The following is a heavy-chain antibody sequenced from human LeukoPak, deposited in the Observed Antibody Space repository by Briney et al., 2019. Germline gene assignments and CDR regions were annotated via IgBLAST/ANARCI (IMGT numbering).Heavy chain of an antibody. D-gene: IGHD4/OR15-4a*01. CDR1: GFTFSSYA. Sequence: GGSLRLSCAASGFTFSSYAMSWVRQAPGKGLEWVSSIRGSGGSTYYADSVKGRFTISRDNSKNTLYLQMNSLRAEDTALYFCANEVRPNDYWGRGTLVTVSS. V-gene: IGHV3-23*01. J-gene: IGHJ4*02. CDR2: IRGSGGST. CDR3: ANEVRPNDY.